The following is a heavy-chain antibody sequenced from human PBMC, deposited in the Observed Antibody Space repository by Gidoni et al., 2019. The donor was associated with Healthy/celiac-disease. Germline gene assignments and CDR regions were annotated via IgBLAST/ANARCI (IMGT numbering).Heavy chain of an antibody. D-gene: IGHD3-22*01. CDR1: GFTFRSDA. J-gene: IGHJ4*02. CDR3: AREYPNYYDSSGPSNGSGFDY. V-gene: IGHV3-30*04. Sequence: QVQLVASGGGVVQPGRSMRLSCAASGFTFRSDAMTWGRQGPGKGLSWVAVISYDGSNKSYADSVKGRFTISRDNSKNTLYLQMTSLRAEDTAVYYCAREYPNYYDSSGPSNGSGFDYWGQGTLVTVSS. CDR2: ISYDGSNK.